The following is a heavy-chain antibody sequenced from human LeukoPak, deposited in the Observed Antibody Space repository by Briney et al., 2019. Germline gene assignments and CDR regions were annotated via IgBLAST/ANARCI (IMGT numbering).Heavy chain of an antibody. CDR1: GFTFSSYS. CDR3: ATLDIVATRAPYYMDV. D-gene: IGHD5-12*01. J-gene: IGHJ6*03. V-gene: IGHV3-21*01. CDR2: ISSSSSYI. Sequence: GGSLRLSCAASGFTFSSYSMNWVRQAPGKGLEWVSSISSSSSYIYYADSVKGRFTVSRDNAKNSLYLQMNSLRAEDTAVYYCATLDIVATRAPYYMDVWGKGTTVTVSS.